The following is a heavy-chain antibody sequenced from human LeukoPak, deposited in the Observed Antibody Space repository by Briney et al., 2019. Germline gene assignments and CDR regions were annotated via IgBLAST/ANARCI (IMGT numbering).Heavy chain of an antibody. V-gene: IGHV3-74*01. CDR3: ATVFDY. CDR1: GFTLSSNW. J-gene: IGHJ4*02. Sequence: GGSLTLSCAVSGFTLSSNWIHWVRQAPGKGLEWVSRMNEDGSGTSYADSVKGRFTISRDNAKNTVYLQMNSLRVEDSAVYYCATVFDYWGQGTLVTVSS. CDR2: MNEDGSGT.